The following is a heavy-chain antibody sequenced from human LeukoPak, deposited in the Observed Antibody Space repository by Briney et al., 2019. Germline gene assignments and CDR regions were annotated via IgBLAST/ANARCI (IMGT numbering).Heavy chain of an antibody. CDR2: IYYSGST. CDR1: GGSFSGYY. V-gene: IGHV4-59*01. D-gene: IGHD3-22*01. J-gene: IGHJ3*01. CDR3: ARELRYDNSDSGAF. Sequence: SETLSLTCAVYGGSFSGYYWSWIRQPPGKGLEWIGYIYYSGSTNYNPSLKSRVTISVDTSKNQFSLKLSSVTAADTAVYYCARELRYDNSDSGAFWGQGTVVTVSS.